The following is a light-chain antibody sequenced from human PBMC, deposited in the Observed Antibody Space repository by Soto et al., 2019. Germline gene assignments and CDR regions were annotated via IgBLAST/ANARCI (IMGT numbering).Light chain of an antibody. CDR1: SSNLGDNA. CDR2: SYD. Sequence: QSVLTQPPSASGTPGQRVTISCSTSSSNLGDNAVNWYQHVPGTAPKLLIYSYDQRPSGVPDRFSGSKSGTSASLAISGLQSEKEADYYWAAWDASLDGYVFGTGTKVTV. CDR3: AAWDASLDGYV. J-gene: IGLJ1*01. V-gene: IGLV1-44*01.